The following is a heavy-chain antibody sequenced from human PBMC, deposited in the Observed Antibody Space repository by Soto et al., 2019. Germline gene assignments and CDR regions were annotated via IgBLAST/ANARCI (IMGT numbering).Heavy chain of an antibody. J-gene: IGHJ6*02. CDR2: ISGSGGST. V-gene: IGHV3-23*01. CDR3: AKDSSHSTIVGATYYYYYGMDV. D-gene: IGHD1-26*01. Sequence: ESGGGLVQPGGSLRLSCAASGFTFSSYAMSWVRQAPGKGLEWVSAISGSGGSTYYADSVKGRFTISRDNSKNTLYLQMNSLRAEDTAVYYCAKDSSHSTIVGATYYYYYGMDVWGQGTTVTVSS. CDR1: GFTFSSYA.